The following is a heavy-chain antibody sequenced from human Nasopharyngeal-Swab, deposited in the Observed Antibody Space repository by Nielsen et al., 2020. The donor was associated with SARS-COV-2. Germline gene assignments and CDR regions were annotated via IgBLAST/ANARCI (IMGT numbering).Heavy chain of an antibody. CDR2: MNPNSGNT. CDR1: GYTFTSYD. J-gene: IGHJ3*02. V-gene: IGHV1-8*01. Sequence: VSVKVSCKASGYTFTSYDINWVRQATGQGLEWMGWMNPNSGNTGYAQKFQGRVTMTRNTSISTAYMELSSLRSEDTAVYYCARGGYSTNAFDIWGQGTMVTVSS. D-gene: IGHD6-13*01. CDR3: ARGGYSTNAFDI.